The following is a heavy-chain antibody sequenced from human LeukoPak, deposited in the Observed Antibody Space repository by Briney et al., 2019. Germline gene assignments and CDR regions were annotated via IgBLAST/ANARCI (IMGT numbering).Heavy chain of an antibody. CDR3: AGGSDYYDSSGPLDI. CDR1: GFTFSSYA. J-gene: IGHJ3*02. Sequence: GGSLRLSCAASGFTFSSYAMHWVRQAPGKGLEWVAVISYDGSNKYYADSVKGRFTISRDNSKNTLYLQMNSLRAEDTAVYYCAGGSDYYDSSGPLDIWGQGTMVTVSS. D-gene: IGHD3-22*01. CDR2: ISYDGSNK. V-gene: IGHV3-30-3*01.